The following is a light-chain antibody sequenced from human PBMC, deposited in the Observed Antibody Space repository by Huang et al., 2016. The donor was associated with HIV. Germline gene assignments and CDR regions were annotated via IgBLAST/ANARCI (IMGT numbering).Light chain of an antibody. J-gene: IGKJ1*01. CDR1: QGITNL. V-gene: IGKV1-6*01. CDR3: LQDYTYPWT. CDR2: GAS. Sequence: AIQMTQSPSSLSASVGDRVTITCRASQGITNLLGWYQQKPGKAPRFLIYGASTLHSGVPSRFGGSGSGTDFTLTISSLQPEDFATYYCLQDYTYPWTFGQGTKVEVK.